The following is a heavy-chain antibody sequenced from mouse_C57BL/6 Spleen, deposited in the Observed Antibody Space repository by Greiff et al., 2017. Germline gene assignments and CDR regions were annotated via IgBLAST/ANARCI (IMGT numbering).Heavy chain of an antibody. D-gene: IGHD1-1*01. CDR3: ARGRENYEWYFDV. CDR1: EYEFPSHD. J-gene: IGHJ1*03. V-gene: IGHV5-2*01. CDR2: INSDGGST. Sequence: EVMLVESGGGLVQPGESLKLSCESNEYEFPSHDMSWVRKTPEKRLELVAAINSDGGSTYYPDTMERRFIISRDNTKKTQYLQMSSLRAEDTALYYGARGRENYEWYFDVWGTGTTVTVSS.